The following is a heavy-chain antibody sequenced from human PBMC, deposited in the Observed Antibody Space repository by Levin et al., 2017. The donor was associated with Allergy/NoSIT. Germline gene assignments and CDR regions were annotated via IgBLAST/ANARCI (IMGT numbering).Heavy chain of an antibody. CDR2: ISWNSGSI. J-gene: IGHJ3*02. CDR1: GFTFDDYA. CDR3: ARDNIGIPDGFDI. D-gene: IGHD1-14*01. V-gene: IGHV3-9*01. Sequence: GGSLRLSCAASGFTFDDYAMHWVRQAPGKGLEWVSGISWNSGSIGYADSVKGRFTISRDNAKNSLYLQMNSLRTEDTALYYCARDNIGIPDGFDIWGQGTLVIVSS.